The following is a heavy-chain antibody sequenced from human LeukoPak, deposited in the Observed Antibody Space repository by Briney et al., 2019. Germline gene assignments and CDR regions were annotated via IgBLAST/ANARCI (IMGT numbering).Heavy chain of an antibody. Sequence: PSETLSLTCAVYGGSFSGYYWSWIRQPPGKGLEWIGEINHSGSTNYNPSLKSRVTISVDTSKNQFSLKLGSVTAADTAVYYCARGLYYYDSSGYFSTPHYFDYWGQGTLVTVSS. CDR3: ARGLYYYDSSGYFSTPHYFDY. D-gene: IGHD3-22*01. J-gene: IGHJ4*02. CDR2: INHSGST. V-gene: IGHV4-34*01. CDR1: GGSFSGYY.